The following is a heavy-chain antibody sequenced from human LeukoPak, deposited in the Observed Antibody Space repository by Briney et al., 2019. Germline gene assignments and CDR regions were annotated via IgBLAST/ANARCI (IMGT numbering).Heavy chain of an antibody. D-gene: IGHD3-10*01. V-gene: IGHV3-23*01. Sequence: GGSLRLSCAASGFTFSSYAMSWVRQAPGKGLEWVSAISGSGGSTCYADSVKGRFTISRDNSKNTLYLQMNSLRAEDTAVYYCAKVGTMVREPFDYWGQGTLVTVSS. CDR1: GFTFSSYA. CDR3: AKVGTMVREPFDY. J-gene: IGHJ4*02. CDR2: ISGSGGST.